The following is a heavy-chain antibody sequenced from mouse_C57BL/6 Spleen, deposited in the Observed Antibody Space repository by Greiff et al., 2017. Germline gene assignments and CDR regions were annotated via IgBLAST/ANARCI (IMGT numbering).Heavy chain of an antibody. D-gene: IGHD1-1*01. Sequence: DVMLVESGGDLVKPGGSLKLSCAASGFTFSSYGMSWVRQTPDKRLEWVATISSGGSYTYYPDSVKGRFTISRDNAKNTLYLQMSSLKSEDTAMYYCARLWYYSSRQYYYAMDYWGQGTSVTVSS. CDR1: GFTFSSYG. CDR2: ISSGGSYT. V-gene: IGHV5-6*02. J-gene: IGHJ4*01. CDR3: ARLWYYSSRQYYYAMDY.